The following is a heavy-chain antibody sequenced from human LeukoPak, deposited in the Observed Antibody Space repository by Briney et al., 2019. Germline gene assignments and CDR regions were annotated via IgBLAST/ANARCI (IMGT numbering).Heavy chain of an antibody. CDR1: GFTFSSYA. V-gene: IGHV3-23*01. CDR3: AKALGGYRNYYFDY. J-gene: IGHJ4*02. Sequence: GRSLRLSCAASGFTFSSYAMSWVRQAPGKGLEWVSAISGSGGSTYYADSVKGRFTISRDNSKNTLYLQMNSLRAEDTAVYYCAKALGGYRNYYFDYWGQGTLVTVSS. D-gene: IGHD5-18*01. CDR2: ISGSGGST.